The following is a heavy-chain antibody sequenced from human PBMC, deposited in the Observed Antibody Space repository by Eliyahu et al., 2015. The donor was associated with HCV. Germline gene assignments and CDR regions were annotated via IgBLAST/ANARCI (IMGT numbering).Heavy chain of an antibody. CDR2: IYXRGST. CDR3: ARNQIMGVISGDQFYHYGLDV. D-gene: IGHD1-26*01. CDR1: XGSXTXGTW. V-gene: IGHV4-4*02. Sequence: QVQLHESGPGLVKASGTLSLTCAVSXGSXTXGTWWXWVRQPXGKALEWIGEIYXRGSTKYNPALKSRVTISVDKSKNQFSLKLTSVTAADTAVYYCARNQIMGVISGDQFYHYGLDVWGQGTTVNVSS. J-gene: IGHJ6*02.